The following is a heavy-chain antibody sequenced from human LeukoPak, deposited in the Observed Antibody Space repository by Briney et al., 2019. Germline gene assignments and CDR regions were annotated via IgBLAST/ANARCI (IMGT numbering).Heavy chain of an antibody. CDR1: GASINTGDSY. CDR2: IYYTGST. Sequence: SETLSVTCTVSGASINTGDSYWSWIRQPPGKGLEWIGYIYYTGSTYYNPSLKSRVTISVDTSKNQFSLKLTSMTAADTAVCFCARVGGSVVPAAIGLDYWGQGTLVTVSS. J-gene: IGHJ4*02. V-gene: IGHV4-30-4*08. D-gene: IGHD2-2*02. CDR3: ARVGGSVVPAAIGLDY.